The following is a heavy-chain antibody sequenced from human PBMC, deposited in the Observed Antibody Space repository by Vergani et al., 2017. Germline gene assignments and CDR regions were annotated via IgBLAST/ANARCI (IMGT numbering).Heavy chain of an antibody. CDR1: GGTFSSYA. D-gene: IGHD2-21*02. CDR2: IIPIFGTA. J-gene: IGHJ6*02. V-gene: IGHV1-69*13. Sequence: QVQLVQSGAEVKKPGSSVKVSCKASGGTFSSYAISWVRQAPGQGLEWMGRIIPIFGTANYAQKFQGRVTVTANESTSTAYMALSSLRSEDTAVYYCARAHVVVVTAAYYYYGMDVWGQGTTVTVSS. CDR3: ARAHVVVVTAAYYYYGMDV.